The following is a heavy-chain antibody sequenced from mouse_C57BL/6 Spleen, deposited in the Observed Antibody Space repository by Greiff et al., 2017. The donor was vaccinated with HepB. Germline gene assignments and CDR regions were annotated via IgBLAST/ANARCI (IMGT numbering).Heavy chain of an antibody. CDR2: IDPSDSYT. V-gene: IGHV1-69*01. CDR3: ARQFDYYGSSYWYFDV. CDR1: GYTFTSYW. Sequence: VQLQQSGAELVMPGASVKLSCKASGYTFTSYWMHWVKQRPGQGLEWIGEIDPSDSYTNYNQKFKGKSTLTVDKSSSTAYMQLSSLTSEDSAVYYCARQFDYYGSSYWYFDVWGTGTTVTVSS. D-gene: IGHD1-1*01. J-gene: IGHJ1*03.